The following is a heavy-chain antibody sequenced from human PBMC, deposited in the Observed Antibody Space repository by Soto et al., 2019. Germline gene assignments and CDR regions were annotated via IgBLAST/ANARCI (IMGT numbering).Heavy chain of an antibody. J-gene: IGHJ6*02. V-gene: IGHV1-69*01. CDR1: GGTFSSYA. Sequence: QVQLVQSGAEVKKPGSSVKVSCKASGGTFSSYAISWVRQAPGQGREWMGGIIPIFGTANYAQKFQGRVTITADESTSRAYMEMSSLRSEDTAVYYCARSLKSPLIAAADYYYGMDVWGQGTTVTVSS. CDR2: IIPIFGTA. CDR3: ARSLKSPLIAAADYYYGMDV. D-gene: IGHD6-13*01.